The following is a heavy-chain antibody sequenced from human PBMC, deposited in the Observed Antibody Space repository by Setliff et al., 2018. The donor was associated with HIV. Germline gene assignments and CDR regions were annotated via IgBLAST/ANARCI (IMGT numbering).Heavy chain of an antibody. CDR3: ARGLERTNTLFGVVSIWLDP. CDR1: GFTVSNNY. CDR2: LYGDGRT. Sequence: GGSLRLSCEVSGFTVSNNYMTWVRQAPGKGLEWVSALYGDGRTFYADSVQGRFTISRDDSNNILFLQMNSLLAEDTAVYYCARGLERTNTLFGVVSIWLDPWGQGTLVTVSS. J-gene: IGHJ5*02. V-gene: IGHV3-53*01. D-gene: IGHD3-3*01.